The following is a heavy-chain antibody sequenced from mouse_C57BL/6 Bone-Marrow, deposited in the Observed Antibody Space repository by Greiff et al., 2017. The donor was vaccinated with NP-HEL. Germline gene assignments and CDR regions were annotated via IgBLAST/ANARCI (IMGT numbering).Heavy chain of an antibody. D-gene: IGHD1-1*01. CDR1: GYSITSDY. CDR2: ISYSGST. V-gene: IGHV3-8*01. J-gene: IGHJ4*01. CDR3: ARSHYYGSSYVGYYAMDY. Sequence: EVQGVESGPGLAKPSQTLSLTCSVTGYSITSDYWNWIRKFPGNKLEYMGYISYSGSTYYNPSLKSRISITRDTSKNQYYLQLNSVTTEDTATYYCARSHYYGSSYVGYYAMDYWGQGTSVTVSS.